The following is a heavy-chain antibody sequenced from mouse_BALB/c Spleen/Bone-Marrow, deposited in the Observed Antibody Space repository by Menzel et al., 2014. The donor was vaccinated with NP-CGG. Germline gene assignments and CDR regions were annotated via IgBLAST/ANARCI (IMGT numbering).Heavy chain of an antibody. J-gene: IGHJ2*01. CDR1: GFSLSTYA. V-gene: IGHV5-9-4*01. D-gene: IGHD3-2*01. CDR2: INSGGSYT. Sequence: EVKLVESGGGLVKPGGSLKLACAASGFSLSTYAMSWVRQSPEKRLEWVATINSGGSYTYYPDTVTGRFTISRDNAKNTLYLEMSSLRSEGAAMYYCARLDSSGSNYFDYWGQGTTLTVSS. CDR3: ARLDSSGSNYFDY.